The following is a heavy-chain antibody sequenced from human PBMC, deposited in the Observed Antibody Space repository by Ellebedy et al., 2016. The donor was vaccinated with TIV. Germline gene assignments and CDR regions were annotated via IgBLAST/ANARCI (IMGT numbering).Heavy chain of an antibody. CDR3: AKAPNTVVPL. D-gene: IGHD4-11*01. V-gene: IGHV3-30*18. CDR1: GFSLTTYG. Sequence: PGGSLRLSCAASGFSLTTYGIHWVRQAPGKGLEGVAYISDDVNDKWYAESVKGRFSISRDNSKNTVYLQMNSLGAEDTAVYYCAKAPNTVVPLWGQGTLVTVSA. CDR2: ISDDVNDK. J-gene: IGHJ4*01.